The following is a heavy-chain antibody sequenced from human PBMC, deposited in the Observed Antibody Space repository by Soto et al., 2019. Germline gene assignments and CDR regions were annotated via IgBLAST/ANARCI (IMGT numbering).Heavy chain of an antibody. CDR2: IYHSGNT. J-gene: IGHJ5*02. D-gene: IGHD2-2*01. CDR1: GGSVTTGGSY. Sequence: TLSLTDPVTGGSVTTGGSYWSWIRQPPGKGLAWIGNIYHSGNTSSNPSPKSRLTISVATSKNHFPLMVAPVTAAETAVYYCARGPDGYCSSTSCYQRWFDPWGQGPLVTVS. V-gene: IGHV4-31*03. CDR3: ARGPDGYCSSTSCYQRWFDP.